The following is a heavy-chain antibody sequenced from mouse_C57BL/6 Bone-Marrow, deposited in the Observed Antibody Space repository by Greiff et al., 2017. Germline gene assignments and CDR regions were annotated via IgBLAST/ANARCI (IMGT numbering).Heavy chain of an antibody. CDR1: GFTFSSYT. V-gene: IGHV5-9*01. Sequence: EVKLVESGGGLVKPGGSLKLSCAASGFTFSSYTMSWVRQTPEKRLEWVATISGGGGNTYYPDSVKGRFTISRDNAKNTLYLQMSSLRSEATALYYCASPLYCYGSSYSYWYFDVWGTGTTVTVSS. CDR3: ASPLYCYGSSYSYWYFDV. J-gene: IGHJ1*03. D-gene: IGHD1-1*01. CDR2: ISGGGGNT.